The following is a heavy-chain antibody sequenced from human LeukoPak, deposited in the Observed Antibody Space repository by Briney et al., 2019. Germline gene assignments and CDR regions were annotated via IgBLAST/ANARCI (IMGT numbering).Heavy chain of an antibody. CDR2: IYYSGST. V-gene: IGHV4-39*01. D-gene: IGHD1-26*01. Sequence: SETLSLTCTASGGSISSSSYYWGWIRQPPGKGLEWIGSIYYSGSTYYNPSLKSRVTISVDTSKNQFSLKLSSVTAADTAVYYCASFRYSGSYSDYWGQGTLVTVSS. CDR1: GGSISSSSYY. J-gene: IGHJ4*02. CDR3: ASFRYSGSYSDY.